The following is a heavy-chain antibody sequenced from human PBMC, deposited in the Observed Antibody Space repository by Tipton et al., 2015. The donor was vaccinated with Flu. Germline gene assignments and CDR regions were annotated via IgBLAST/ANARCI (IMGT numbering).Heavy chain of an antibody. CDR3: ARRDYSNYVSEPRNWFDP. J-gene: IGHJ5*02. CDR1: GDSIGRSYC. CDR2: ICQSGST. D-gene: IGHD4-11*01. V-gene: IGHV4-38-2*01. Sequence: TLSLTCSVSGDSIGRSYCWGWIRQPPGKGLEWIGNICQSGSTYVNLSLMGRVTISVDSSKNQFSLKLTSVTAADTAVYYSARRDYSNYVSEPRNWFDPWGRGTLVTVSA.